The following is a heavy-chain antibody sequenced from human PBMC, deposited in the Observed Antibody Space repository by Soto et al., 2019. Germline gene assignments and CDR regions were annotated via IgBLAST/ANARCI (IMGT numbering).Heavy chain of an antibody. CDR3: ARDVRWYDGHTAY. CDR1: GFTFTTYA. CDR2: ISGSGGST. D-gene: IGHD2-15*01. Sequence: PGGSLRLSCAASGFTFTTYAMSWVRQAPGKGLEWVSAISGSGGSTYYLDSVKGRFTISRDNSRNSLYLQMNSLRADDTAVYYCARDVRWYDGHTAYWGQGTLVTVSS. V-gene: IGHV3-23*01. J-gene: IGHJ4*02.